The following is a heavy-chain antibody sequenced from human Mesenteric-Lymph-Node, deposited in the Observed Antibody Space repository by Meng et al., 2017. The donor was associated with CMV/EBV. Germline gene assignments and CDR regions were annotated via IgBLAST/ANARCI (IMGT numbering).Heavy chain of an antibody. Sequence: SETLSLTCAVSGGSISSYYWSWIRQPPGKGLEWIGYIYYSGSTNYNPSLKSRVTISRDTSKKQFSLKLNSVTAADTAVYYCARDRVGGGAYYFDYWGQGTLVTVSS. CDR1: GGSISSYY. CDR2: IYYSGST. J-gene: IGHJ4*02. V-gene: IGHV4-59*01. CDR3: ARDRVGGGAYYFDY. D-gene: IGHD2-21*01.